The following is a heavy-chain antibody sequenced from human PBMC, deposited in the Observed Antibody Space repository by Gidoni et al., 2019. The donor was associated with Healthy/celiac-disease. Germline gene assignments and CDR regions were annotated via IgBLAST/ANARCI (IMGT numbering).Heavy chain of an antibody. J-gene: IGHJ1*01. CDR3: ARSPYCSGGSCYLEYFQH. V-gene: IGHV1-69*12. CDR1: GGTFSSSA. Sequence: QVQLVQSGAEVKKPGSSVTVSCKASGGTFSSSAISWVRQAPGQGREWMGGIIPIFGTANYAQKFQGRGTITADESTSTAYMELSSLRSEDTAVYYCARSPYCSGGSCYLEYFQHWGQGTLVTVSS. D-gene: IGHD2-15*01. CDR2: IIPIFGTA.